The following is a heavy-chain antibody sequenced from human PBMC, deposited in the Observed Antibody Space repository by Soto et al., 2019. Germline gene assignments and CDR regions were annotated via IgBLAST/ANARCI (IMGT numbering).Heavy chain of an antibody. D-gene: IGHD6-13*01. J-gene: IGHJ4*02. V-gene: IGHV3-7*01. CDR2: IKKDGSEK. Sequence: EVQLVESGGGLVQPGGSLRLSCAAAGFSFSGYWMTWVRQAPGKGLEWVANIKKDGSEKYYVDSLKGQFTISRDNTKNSLYLQMNSLRAEDTAVYYCARYSSSWYVTFDYWGQGTLVTVSS. CDR3: ARYSSSWYVTFDY. CDR1: GFSFSGYW.